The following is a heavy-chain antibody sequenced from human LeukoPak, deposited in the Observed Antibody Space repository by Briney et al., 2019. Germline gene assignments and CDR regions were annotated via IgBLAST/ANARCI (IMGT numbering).Heavy chain of an antibody. J-gene: IGHJ3*02. CDR3: ARAGVVVVAATDHDAFDI. CDR2: IIPIFGTA. CDR1: GGTFSSYA. Sequence: ASVKVSCKASGGTFSSYAISWVRQAPGQGLEWMGGIIPIFGTANYAQKSQGRVTITADKSTSTAYMELSSLRSEDTAVYYCARAGVVVVAATDHDAFDIWGQGTMVTVSS. D-gene: IGHD2-15*01. V-gene: IGHV1-69*06.